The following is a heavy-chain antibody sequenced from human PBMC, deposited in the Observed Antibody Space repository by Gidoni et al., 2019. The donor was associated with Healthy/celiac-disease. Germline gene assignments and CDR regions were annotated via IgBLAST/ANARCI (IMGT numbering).Heavy chain of an antibody. CDR2: IYYSGST. CDR1: VGSISSSSYY. J-gene: IGHJ6*02. D-gene: IGHD2-2*01. V-gene: IGHV4-39*01. Sequence: QLQLQESGPGLVKPSETLSLTCTVSVGSISSSSYYWGWLRQPPGKGLEWIGSIYYSGSTYYNPSLKSRVTISVDTSKNQFSLKLSSVTAADTAVYYCARGIVVVPAAPRGYYYYYGMDVWGQGTTVTVSS. CDR3: ARGIVVVPAAPRGYYYYYGMDV.